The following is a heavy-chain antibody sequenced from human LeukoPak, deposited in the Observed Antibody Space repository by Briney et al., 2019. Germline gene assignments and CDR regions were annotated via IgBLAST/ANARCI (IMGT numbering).Heavy chain of an antibody. CDR3: ARGGTYGIL. CDR1: GFIFSNYA. V-gene: IGHV3-23*01. CDR2: ISGSGGST. J-gene: IGHJ4*02. Sequence: GGSLRLSCAASGFIFSNYAMSWVRQAPGKGLEWVSGISGSGGSTHYADPVKGRFTVSRDNSKNTLYLQMNSLRAEDTAVYYCARGGTYGILWGQGTLVTVSS. D-gene: IGHD3-16*01.